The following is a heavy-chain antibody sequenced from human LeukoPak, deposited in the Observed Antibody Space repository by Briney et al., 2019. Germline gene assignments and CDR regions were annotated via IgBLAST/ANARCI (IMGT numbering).Heavy chain of an antibody. V-gene: IGHV4-38-2*02. CDR2: IYHSGPT. CDR1: GYSISSGHY. CDR3: ARDVDRFDY. Sequence: SETLSLTCSVSGYSISSGHYWGWTRQPPGKGLEWIGSIYHSGPTYYNPSLKSRVTISVDTSKNHFSLTLSSVTAADTAVYYCARDVDRFDYWGQGTLVTVSS. J-gene: IGHJ4*02. D-gene: IGHD2-21*01.